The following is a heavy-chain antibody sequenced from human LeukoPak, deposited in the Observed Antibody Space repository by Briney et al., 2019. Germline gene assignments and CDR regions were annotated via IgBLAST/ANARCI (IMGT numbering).Heavy chain of an antibody. CDR2: ISGSGGST. CDR3: AKVGGLYVWGSYRFNPFDY. J-gene: IGHJ4*02. CDR1: GFTFSSYA. D-gene: IGHD3-16*02. Sequence: PGGSLRLPCAASGFTFSSYAMSWVRQAPGKGLEWVSAISGSGGSTYYADSVKGRFTISRDNSKNTLYLQMNSLRAEDTAVYYCAKVGGLYVWGSYRFNPFDYWGQGTLVTVSS. V-gene: IGHV3-23*01.